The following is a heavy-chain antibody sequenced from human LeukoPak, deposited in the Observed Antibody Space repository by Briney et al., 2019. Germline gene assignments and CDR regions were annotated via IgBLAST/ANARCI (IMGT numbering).Heavy chain of an antibody. Sequence: GGSLRLSCAASGFTFSRYPMHWVRQAPGKGLEWVAVLSFDGTGKHYADSVKGRFTISRDNSKNTLYQQMNSLRGDDTAVYYCAKDLSGAADYYFEYWGQGTLVTVSS. D-gene: IGHD6-19*01. J-gene: IGHJ4*02. CDR2: LSFDGTGK. V-gene: IGHV3-30-3*01. CDR3: AKDLSGAADYYFEY. CDR1: GFTFSRYP.